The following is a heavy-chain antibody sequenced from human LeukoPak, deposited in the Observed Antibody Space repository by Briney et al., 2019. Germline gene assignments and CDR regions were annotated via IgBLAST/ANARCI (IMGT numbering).Heavy chain of an antibody. CDR2: FNPNSGGT. J-gene: IGHJ5*02. Sequence: GAPVKVSCTTSGYSFTGYYMHWVRQAPGQGLEWMGWFNPNSGGTNYAQKFQGRVTMTRDTSISTAYMELSRLRSDDTAVYYCARDLTTVVTPGWFDPWGQGTLVTVSS. CDR3: ARDLTTVVTPGWFDP. D-gene: IGHD4-23*01. CDR1: GYSFTGYY. V-gene: IGHV1-2*02.